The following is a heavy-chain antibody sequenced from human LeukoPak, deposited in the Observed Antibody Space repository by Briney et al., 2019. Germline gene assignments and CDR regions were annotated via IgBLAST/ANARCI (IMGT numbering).Heavy chain of an antibody. CDR1: GGSISSGDYY. D-gene: IGHD2-8*01. CDR2: IYYSGST. Sequence: SETLSLTCTVSGGSISSGDYYWSWIRQPPGKGLEWIGNIYYSGSTYYNPSLKSRITISLDTSKNQFSLKLNSVTGADTAVYYCARDQMAPYFDYWGQGTLVTVSS. J-gene: IGHJ4*02. CDR3: ARDQMAPYFDY. V-gene: IGHV4-30-4*01.